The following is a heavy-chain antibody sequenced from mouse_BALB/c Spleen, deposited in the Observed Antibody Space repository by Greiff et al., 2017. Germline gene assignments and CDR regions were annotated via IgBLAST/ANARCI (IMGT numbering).Heavy chain of an antibody. CDR2: ISYSGST. CDR3: ARDWSYGYFDV. CDR1: GYSITSDYA. Sequence: EVKLQESGPGLVKPSQSLSLTCTVTGYSITSDYAWNWIRQFPGNKLEWMGYISYSGSTSYNPSLKSRISITRDTSKNQFFLQLNSVTTEDTATYYCARDWSYGYFDVWGAGTTVTVSS. J-gene: IGHJ1*01. V-gene: IGHV3-2*02.